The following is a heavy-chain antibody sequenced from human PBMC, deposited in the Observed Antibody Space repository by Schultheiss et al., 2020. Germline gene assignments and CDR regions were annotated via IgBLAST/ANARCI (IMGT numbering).Heavy chain of an antibody. D-gene: IGHD2-2*01. CDR2: INHSGST. CDR3: ARLIVVVPAPNWFDP. Sequence: SETLSLTCTVSGGSISSGGYYWSWIRQPPGKGLEWIGEINHSGSTNYNPSLKSRVTISVDTSKNQFSLKLSSVTAADTAVYYCARLIVVVPAPNWFDPWGQGTLVTVSS. J-gene: IGHJ5*02. V-gene: IGHV4-61*08. CDR1: GGSISSGGYY.